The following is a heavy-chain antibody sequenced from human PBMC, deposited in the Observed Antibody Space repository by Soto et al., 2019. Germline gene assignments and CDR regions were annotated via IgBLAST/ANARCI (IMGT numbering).Heavy chain of an antibody. Sequence: QVQLQESGPGLVKPSETLSLTCTVSGGSVSSGSYYWSWIRQPPGKGLEWIGYIYYSGSTNYKPYLKSRVTISVDASKNQFSLKLSSVTAADTAVYYCARVVPAALYGMDVWGQGTTVTVSS. CDR1: GGSVSSGSYY. CDR2: IYYSGST. CDR3: ARVVPAALYGMDV. V-gene: IGHV4-61*01. J-gene: IGHJ6*02. D-gene: IGHD2-2*01.